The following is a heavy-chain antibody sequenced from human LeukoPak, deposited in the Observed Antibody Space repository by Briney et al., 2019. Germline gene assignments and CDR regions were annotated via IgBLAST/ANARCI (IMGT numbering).Heavy chain of an antibody. CDR1: GGSISSSSYY. D-gene: IGHD2-21*01. J-gene: IGHJ4*02. CDR3: ARHASSEYCGGDCEY. Sequence: SETLSLTCTVSGGSISSSSYYWGWIRQPPGKGLEWIGSIYYSGSTYYNPSLKSRVTISVDTSKNQFSLKLSSVTAADTAVYYCARHASSEYCGGDCEYWGQGTLVTVSS. CDR2: IYYSGST. V-gene: IGHV4-39*01.